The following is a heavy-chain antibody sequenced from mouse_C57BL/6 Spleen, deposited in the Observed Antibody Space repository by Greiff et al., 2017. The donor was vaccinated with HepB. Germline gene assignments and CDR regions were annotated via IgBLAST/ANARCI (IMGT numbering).Heavy chain of an antibody. J-gene: IGHJ4*01. V-gene: IGHV1-50*01. CDR2: IDPSDSYT. D-gene: IGHD2-3*01. CDR1: GYTFTSYW. CDR3: ARRDGYYMDYAMDY. Sequence: VQLQQPGAELVKPGDSVKLSCKASGYTFTSYWMQWVKQRPGQGLEWIGEIDPSDSYTNYNQKFKGKATLAVDTSSSTAYMQLSSLTAEDSAVYYCARRDGYYMDYAMDYWGQGTSVTVSS.